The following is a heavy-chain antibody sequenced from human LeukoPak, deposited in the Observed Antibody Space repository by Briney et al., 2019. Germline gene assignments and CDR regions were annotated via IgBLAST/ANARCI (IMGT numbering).Heavy chain of an antibody. V-gene: IGHV4-34*01. CDR2: INHSGST. J-gene: IGHJ5*02. CDR3: ARGRFTMVRGFSNRPLDP. Sequence: TSETLSLTCAVYGGSFSGYYWSWIRQPPGKGLEWIGEINHSGSTNYNPSLKSRVTISVDTSKNQFSLKLSSVTAADTAVYYCARGRFTMVRGFSNRPLDPWGQGTLVTVSS. D-gene: IGHD3-10*01. CDR1: GGSFSGYY.